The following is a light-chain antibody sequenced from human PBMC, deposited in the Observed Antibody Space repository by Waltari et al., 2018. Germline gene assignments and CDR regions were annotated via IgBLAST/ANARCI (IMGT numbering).Light chain of an antibody. CDR2: GAS. CDR3: QHYLRVTVT. V-gene: IGKV3-20*01. J-gene: IGKJ1*01. Sequence: EIVLTQSPGTLSLSVGERDTVYCRASERVSRALAWYQQKPGLAPRLLIYGASTRATVIPDRFSGSGSGTDFSLTSIRLEPDDFAVYYCQHYLRVTVTFGQGTTLEI. CDR1: ERVSRA.